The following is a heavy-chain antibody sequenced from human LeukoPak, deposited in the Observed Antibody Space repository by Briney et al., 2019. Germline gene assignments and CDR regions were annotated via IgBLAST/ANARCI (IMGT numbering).Heavy chain of an antibody. CDR1: GGSLSSYY. CDR2: IYYSGST. CDR3: ARVWGIRHLLLDV. J-gene: IGHJ6*02. D-gene: IGHD7-27*01. Sequence: PSETLSLTCTVSGGSLSSYYWSWIRQPPEKGLEWIGYIYYSGSTNYNPSLKSRVTISVDTSKNQFSLKLSSVTAADTAVYYCARVWGIRHLLLDVWGQGTTVTVSS. V-gene: IGHV4-59*08.